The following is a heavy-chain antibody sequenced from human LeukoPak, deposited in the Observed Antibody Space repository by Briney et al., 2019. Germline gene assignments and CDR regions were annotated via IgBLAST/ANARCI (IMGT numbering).Heavy chain of an antibody. CDR2: IKQDGSEK. CDR3: ARANIAVAGTPFDY. CDR1: GFTFSSYW. J-gene: IGHJ4*02. Sequence: GGSLRLSCAASGFTFSSYWMSWVRQAPGKGLEWVANIKQDGSEKYYVDSVNGRFTISRDNAKNSLYLQMNSLRAEDTAVYYCARANIAVAGTPFDYWGQGTLVTVSS. V-gene: IGHV3-7*01. D-gene: IGHD6-19*01.